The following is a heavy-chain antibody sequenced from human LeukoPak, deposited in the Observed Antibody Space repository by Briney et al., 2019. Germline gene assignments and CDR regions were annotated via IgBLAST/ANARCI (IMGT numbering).Heavy chain of an antibody. Sequence: ASVKASCKASGYTFTDYYIHWVRQAPGQGLERMAWIDPNSGATNYAQKFQGRITMTRDTSISTAYMELSRLRSDDTAVYYCARVGATYSGDPWGQGTLVTVSS. V-gene: IGHV1-2*02. J-gene: IGHJ5*02. CDR1: GYTFTDYY. CDR2: IDPNSGAT. CDR3: ARVGATYSGDP. D-gene: IGHD1-26*01.